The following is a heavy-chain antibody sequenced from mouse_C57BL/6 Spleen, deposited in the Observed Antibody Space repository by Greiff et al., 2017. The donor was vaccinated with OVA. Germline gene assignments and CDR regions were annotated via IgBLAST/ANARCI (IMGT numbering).Heavy chain of an antibody. CDR3: ARHRGSPFDY. Sequence: LQQPGAELVMPGASVKLSCKASGYTFTSYWMHWVKQRPGQGLEWIGEIDPSDSYTNYNQKFKGKSTLTVDKSSSTAYMQLSSLTSEDSAVYYCARHRGSPFDYWGQGTTLTVSS. V-gene: IGHV1-69*01. CDR1: GYTFTSYW. CDR2: IDPSDSYT. J-gene: IGHJ2*01. D-gene: IGHD1-1*01.